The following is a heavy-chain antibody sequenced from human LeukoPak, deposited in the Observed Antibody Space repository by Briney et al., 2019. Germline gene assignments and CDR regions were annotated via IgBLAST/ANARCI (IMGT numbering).Heavy chain of an antibody. CDR2: IKHDGSEK. V-gene: IGHV3-7*01. Sequence: GGSLRLSCATSGFTFSIDWMSWVRQAPGKGLEWVANIKHDGSEKYYVDSVKGRFTISRDNAKNSLYLQMNSLRAEDTVVYYCARVRTGYYYWDYWGQGTLVTVSS. J-gene: IGHJ4*02. CDR1: GFTFSIDW. CDR3: ARVRTGYYYWDY. D-gene: IGHD3-16*01.